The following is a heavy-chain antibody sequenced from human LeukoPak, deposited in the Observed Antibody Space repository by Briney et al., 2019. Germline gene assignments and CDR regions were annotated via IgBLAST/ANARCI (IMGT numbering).Heavy chain of an antibody. CDR2: INHSGST. D-gene: IGHD1-26*01. CDR3: ARGGRARLDY. CDR1: GGSFSGYY. Sequence: SETLSLTCAVYGGSFSGYYGSWIRQPPGKGLEWIGEINHSGSTNYNPSLKSRVTISVDTSKNQFSLKLGSVTAADTAVYYCARGGRARLDYWGQGTLVTVSS. V-gene: IGHV4-34*01. J-gene: IGHJ4*02.